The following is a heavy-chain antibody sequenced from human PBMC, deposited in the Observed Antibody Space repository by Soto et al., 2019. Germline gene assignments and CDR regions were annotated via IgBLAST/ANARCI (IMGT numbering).Heavy chain of an antibody. J-gene: IGHJ4*02. CDR3: ARGGGSYYIAY. D-gene: IGHD1-26*01. V-gene: IGHV4-61*01. CDR2: VYHSGTT. Sequence: QVQLQESGPGLVKPSETLSLTCTVSGGSVSSGSYSWSWMWQPPGKGLEWIGYVYHSGTTNYNPSLKSRVTLSVDTSKNQFSLKLSSVTAADTAVYYCARGGGSYYIAYWGQGTLVTVSS. CDR1: GGSVSSGSYS.